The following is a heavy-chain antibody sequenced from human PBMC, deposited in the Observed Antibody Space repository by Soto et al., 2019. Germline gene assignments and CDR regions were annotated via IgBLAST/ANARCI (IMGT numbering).Heavy chain of an antibody. CDR1: GGSFSGYY. Sequence: SETLSLTCAVYGGSFSGYYWSWIRQPPGKGLEWIGEINHSGSTNYNPSLKSRVTISVDTSKNQFSLKLSSVTAADTAVYYCARGGPRYSSSSFWFDPWGQGTLVTVSS. V-gene: IGHV4-34*01. CDR3: ARGGPRYSSSSFWFDP. J-gene: IGHJ5*02. D-gene: IGHD6-6*01. CDR2: INHSGST.